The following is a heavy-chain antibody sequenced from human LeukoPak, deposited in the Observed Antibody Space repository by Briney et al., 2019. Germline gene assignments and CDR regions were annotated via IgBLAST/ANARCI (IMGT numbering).Heavy chain of an antibody. CDR1: GFTFSTYN. CDR3: ASRSGLGAFDI. CDR2: ISHDSVTE. J-gene: IGHJ3*02. D-gene: IGHD6-19*01. Sequence: PGGSLRLSCAASGFTFSTYNMNWVRQAPGEGLEWLSYISHDSVTEYYGDSVRGRFTISRDNANNSLYLQMNSLRVEDTAVYYGASRSGLGAFDIWGQGTMVIVSS. V-gene: IGHV3-48*01.